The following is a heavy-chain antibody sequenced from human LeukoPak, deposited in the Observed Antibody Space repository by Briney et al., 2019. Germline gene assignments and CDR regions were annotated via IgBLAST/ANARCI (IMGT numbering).Heavy chain of an antibody. V-gene: IGHV4-59*01. Sequence: PSETLSLTCTVSGGSISSYYWSWIRQPPGKGLEWIGYIYYGGSTNYNPSLKSRVTISVDTSKNQFSLKLSSVTAADTAVYYCARSGETVTTKTHFDYWGQGTLVTVSS. CDR1: GGSISSYY. D-gene: IGHD4-17*01. J-gene: IGHJ4*02. CDR3: ARSGETVTTKTHFDY. CDR2: IYYGGST.